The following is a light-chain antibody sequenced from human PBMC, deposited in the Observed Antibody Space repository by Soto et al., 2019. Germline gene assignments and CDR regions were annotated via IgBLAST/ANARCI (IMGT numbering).Light chain of an antibody. CDR3: SSLTTNNTMIV. V-gene: IGLV2-14*03. J-gene: IGLJ2*01. CDR1: SSDVGGYNY. Sequence: QSALTQPASVSGSPGQSITISCTGTSSDVGGYNYVSWYPQHPGEVPRLMIFDVSNRPSGVSNRFAGSKSDNTASPTISGLQDEVDDDYYCSSLTTNNTMIVLGGETKRNV. CDR2: DVS.